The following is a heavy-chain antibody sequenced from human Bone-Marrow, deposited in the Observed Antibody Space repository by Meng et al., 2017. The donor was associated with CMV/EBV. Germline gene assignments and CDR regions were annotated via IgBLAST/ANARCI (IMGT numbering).Heavy chain of an antibody. CDR2: IRSKAYGGTT. CDR1: GFTFSYYY. V-gene: IGHV3-22*01. J-gene: IGHJ4*02. Sequence: GESLKISCAASGFTFSYYYMSGVRQAPGKGLEWVGFIRSKAYGGTTEYAASVKGRFTISRDDSKSIAYLQMNSLKTEDTAVYYCTSGDGYNYWGQGTLVTVSS. D-gene: IGHD5-24*01. CDR3: TSGDGYNY.